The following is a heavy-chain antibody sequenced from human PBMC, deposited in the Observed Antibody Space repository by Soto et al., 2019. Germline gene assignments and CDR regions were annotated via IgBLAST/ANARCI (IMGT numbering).Heavy chain of an antibody. V-gene: IGHV3-30*03. CDR2: ISYDGSNK. CDR3: TTDSPIVVVPDGIDTVWFDP. Sequence: GGSLRLSCAASGFTFSSYGMHWVRQAPGKGLEWVAVISYDGSNKYYADSVKGRFTISRDNSKNTLYLQMNSLKTEDTAVYYCTTDSPIVVVPDGIDTVWFDPWGQGTLVTVSS. D-gene: IGHD2-2*02. J-gene: IGHJ5*02. CDR1: GFTFSSYG.